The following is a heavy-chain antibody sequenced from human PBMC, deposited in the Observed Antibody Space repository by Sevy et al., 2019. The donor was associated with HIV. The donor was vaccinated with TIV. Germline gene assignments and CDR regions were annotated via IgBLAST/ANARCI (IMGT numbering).Heavy chain of an antibody. V-gene: IGHV3-30-3*01. Sequence: GGSLRLSCAASGFTFSSYAMHWVRQAPGKGLEWVAVISYDGSNKYYADSVKGRFTISRDNSKNTLYLQMNSPRAEDTAVYYCARKQYYYDSSGYPATQYYGMDVWGQGTTVTVSS. CDR1: GFTFSSYA. D-gene: IGHD3-22*01. J-gene: IGHJ6*02. CDR2: ISYDGSNK. CDR3: ARKQYYYDSSGYPATQYYGMDV.